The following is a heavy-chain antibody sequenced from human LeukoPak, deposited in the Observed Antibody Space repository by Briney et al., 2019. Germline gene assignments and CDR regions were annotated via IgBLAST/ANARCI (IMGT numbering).Heavy chain of an antibody. Sequence: GESLKISCKGSGYSFTTNWVGWVRQMPGKGLESMGIIFPGDSDTRYSPSFQGQVTISADKSISTAYLQWSSLKASDTAMYYCARRAVEWLGSYYYYYMDVWGKGTTVTVSS. CDR1: GYSFTTNW. V-gene: IGHV5-51*01. CDR3: ARRAVEWLGSYYYYYMDV. CDR2: IFPGDSDT. J-gene: IGHJ6*03. D-gene: IGHD3-3*01.